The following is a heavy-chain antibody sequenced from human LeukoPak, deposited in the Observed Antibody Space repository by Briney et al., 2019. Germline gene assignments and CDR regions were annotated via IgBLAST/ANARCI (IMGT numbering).Heavy chain of an antibody. CDR2: IYYSGST. CDR1: GGSISSYY. D-gene: IGHD4-17*01. Sequence: PETLSLTCTVSGGSISSYYWSWIRQPPGKGLEWIGYIYYSGSTNYNASLKSRVTISVDTSKKQFSLKLSSVTAADTAVYYCARGSLRTTVTTFDYWGQGTLVTVSS. V-gene: IGHV4-59*01. J-gene: IGHJ4*02. CDR3: ARGSLRTTVTTFDY.